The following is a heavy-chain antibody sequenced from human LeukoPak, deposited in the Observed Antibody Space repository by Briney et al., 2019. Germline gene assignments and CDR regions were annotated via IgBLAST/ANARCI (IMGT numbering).Heavy chain of an antibody. Sequence: GGSLRLSCAASGFTFDDYAMHWVRQAPGKGLEGVSGISWNSGSIGYADSVKGRFTISRDNAKNSLYLQMNSLRAEDTALYYCAKSQQQLVRHYYGMDVWGQGTTVTVSS. CDR3: AKSQQQLVRHYYGMDV. V-gene: IGHV3-9*01. CDR1: GFTFDDYA. D-gene: IGHD6-13*01. J-gene: IGHJ6*02. CDR2: ISWNSGSI.